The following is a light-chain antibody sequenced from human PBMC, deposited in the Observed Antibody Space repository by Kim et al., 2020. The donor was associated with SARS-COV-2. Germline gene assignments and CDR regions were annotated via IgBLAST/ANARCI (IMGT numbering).Light chain of an antibody. CDR2: QDS. CDR1: KLGEKY. CDR3: QAWDSSTVV. V-gene: IGLV3-1*01. Sequence: SYELTQPPSVSVSPGQTASITCSGDKLGEKYACWYQQQPGQSPVLVIYQDSKRPSGIPERFSGSNSGNTATLTISGTQAMDEADYYCQAWDSSTVVFGGG. J-gene: IGLJ2*01.